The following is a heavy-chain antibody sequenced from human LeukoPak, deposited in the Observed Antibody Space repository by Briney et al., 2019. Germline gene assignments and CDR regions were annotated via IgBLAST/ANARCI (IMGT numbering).Heavy chain of an antibody. CDR2: IDTSGST. J-gene: IGHJ4*02. V-gene: IGHV4-4*07. Sequence: SETLSLTCTVSGDSIGSYYWSWIRQPAGKGLEWIGRIDTSGSTNYNPSLKSRVTMSVDTSKNQFSLELSSVTAADTAVYYCATTTHYYDSSGYYFLDYWGQGTLVTVPS. CDR3: ATTTHYYDSSGYYFLDY. CDR1: GDSIGSYY. D-gene: IGHD3-22*01.